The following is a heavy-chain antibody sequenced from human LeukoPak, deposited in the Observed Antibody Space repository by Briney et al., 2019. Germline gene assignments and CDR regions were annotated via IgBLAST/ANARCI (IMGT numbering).Heavy chain of an antibody. CDR1: GFTFSSYA. CDR2: ISYDGSNK. Sequence: PGGSLRLSCAASGFTFSSYAMHWVRQAPGKGLEWVAVISYDGSNKYYADSVKGRFTISRDNSKYTLYLQMNSLRAEDTAVYYCARDLYNMVRQVGYFDLWGRGTLVTVSS. CDR3: ARDLYNMVRQVGYFDL. J-gene: IGHJ2*01. D-gene: IGHD3-10*01. V-gene: IGHV3-30-3*01.